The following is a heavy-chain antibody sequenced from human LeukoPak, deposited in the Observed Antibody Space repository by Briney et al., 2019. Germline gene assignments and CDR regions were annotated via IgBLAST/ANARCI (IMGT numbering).Heavy chain of an antibody. J-gene: IGHJ6*03. Sequence: SETLSLTCAVYGGSFSGYYWSWIRQPPGKGLEWIGEINHSGSTNYNPSLKSRVTISVDTSKNQFSLKLSSVTAADTAVYYCARVHRWGTAETYYYYYMDVWGKGTTVTISS. CDR1: GGSFSGYY. CDR2: INHSGST. CDR3: ARVHRWGTAETYYYYYMDV. D-gene: IGHD1-1*01. V-gene: IGHV4-34*01.